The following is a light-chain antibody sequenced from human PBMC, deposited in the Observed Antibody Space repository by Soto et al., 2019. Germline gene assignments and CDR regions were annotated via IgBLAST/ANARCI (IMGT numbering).Light chain of an antibody. V-gene: IGKV3-11*01. Sequence: EIVMTQSPAALSVVPGERATLSCRASQSVSILLAWYQQKPGQAPRLLIYGASNRATGIPARFSGSGSGTDFTLTISSLEPEDLAVYYCQQRGTFGPGTKVDIK. CDR1: QSVSIL. J-gene: IGKJ3*01. CDR2: GAS. CDR3: QQRGT.